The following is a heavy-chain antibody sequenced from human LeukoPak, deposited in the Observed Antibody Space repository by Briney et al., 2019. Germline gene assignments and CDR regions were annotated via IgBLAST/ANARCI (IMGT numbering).Heavy chain of an antibody. V-gene: IGHV3-7*03. D-gene: IGHD1-14*01. CDR1: GFSFSSYW. J-gene: IGHJ4*02. CDR2: IRGDGNEK. Sequence: PGVSLRLSCAASGFSFSSYWMTWVRQAPGRGLEFVANIRGDGNEKYYMDSMKGRLTISRDNAKSSLFLQMSGLRAEDTAVYYCMTELLGYRGQGTLVTVSS. CDR3: MTELLGY.